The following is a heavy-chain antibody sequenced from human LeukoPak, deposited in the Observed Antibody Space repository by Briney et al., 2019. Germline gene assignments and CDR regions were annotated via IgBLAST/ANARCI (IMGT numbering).Heavy chain of an antibody. Sequence: GASVKVSCKASGYTFTSYYMHWVRQAPGQGLEWMGIISPSGGSTSYAQKFQGRVTMTRDTSTSTVYMELSSLRSEDTAVYYCARSLLSDYGDYPTNNWFDPWGQGTLVTVSS. CDR3: ARSLLSDYGDYPTNNWFDP. J-gene: IGHJ5*02. D-gene: IGHD4-17*01. CDR1: GYTFTSYY. V-gene: IGHV1-46*01. CDR2: ISPSGGST.